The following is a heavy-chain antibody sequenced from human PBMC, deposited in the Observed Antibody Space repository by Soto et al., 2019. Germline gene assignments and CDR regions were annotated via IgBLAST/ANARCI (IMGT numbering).Heavy chain of an antibody. V-gene: IGHV3-21*01. Sequence: GGSLRLSCAASGFTFSSYSMNWVRQAPGKGLEWVSSISSSSSYIYYADSVKGRFTISRDNAKNSLYLQMNSLRAEDTAVYYCARDLRARSSSWYYYYGMDVWGQGTTVT. D-gene: IGHD6-13*01. CDR1: GFTFSSYS. CDR2: ISSSSSYI. J-gene: IGHJ6*02. CDR3: ARDLRARSSSWYYYYGMDV.